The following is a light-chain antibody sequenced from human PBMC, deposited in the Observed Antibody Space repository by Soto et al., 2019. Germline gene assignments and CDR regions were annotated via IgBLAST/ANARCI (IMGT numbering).Light chain of an antibody. Sequence: DIQLTQWPSVLSASVGYRVTLTYRASQALSNYLAWYQQKPGKAPDLLIYSASTLQSGVPSRFSGSGSETEFSLTIRALQPEDFATYYCQQLSRYPLTFGGGTKVDIK. J-gene: IGKJ4*01. V-gene: IGKV1-9*01. CDR1: QALSNY. CDR2: SAS. CDR3: QQLSRYPLT.